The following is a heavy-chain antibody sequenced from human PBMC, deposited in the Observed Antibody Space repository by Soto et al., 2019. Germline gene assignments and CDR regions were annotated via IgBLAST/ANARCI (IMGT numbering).Heavy chain of an antibody. V-gene: IGHV3-43*01. CDR1: GFTFDDYT. D-gene: IGHD6-19*01. CDR2: ISWDGGST. CDR3: AKEAAVAGTPYYFDY. Sequence: PGGSLRLSCAASGFTFDDYTMHRVRQAPGKGLEWVSLISWDGGSTYYADSVKGRFTISRDNSKNSLYLQMNSLRTEDTALYYCAKEAAVAGTPYYFDYWGQGTLVTVSS. J-gene: IGHJ4*02.